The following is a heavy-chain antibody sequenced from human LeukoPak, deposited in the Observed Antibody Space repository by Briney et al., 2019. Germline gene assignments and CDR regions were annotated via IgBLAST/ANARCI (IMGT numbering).Heavy chain of an antibody. Sequence: GGSLRLSCAASGFTLSSYGMHWVRQAPGKGLEWVAVISYDGSNKYYGDSVKGRFTISRDNSKNTLYLQMNSLRAEDTAVYYCAKDSPNSSGYYYTLHYWGQGTLVTVSS. CDR1: GFTLSSYG. D-gene: IGHD3-22*01. CDR2: ISYDGSNK. J-gene: IGHJ4*02. CDR3: AKDSPNSSGYYYTLHY. V-gene: IGHV3-30*18.